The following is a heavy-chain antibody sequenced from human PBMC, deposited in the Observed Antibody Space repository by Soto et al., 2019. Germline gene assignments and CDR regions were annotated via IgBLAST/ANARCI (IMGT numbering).Heavy chain of an antibody. CDR3: ARYFDWIYGMDV. Sequence: PSETLSLTCTVSGDSMTSSSYYWGWIRQPPGKGLEWIGSIYYSERTSYNSGSTYYSPSLKSRVTISGDTSKSQFSLKLSSVTAADTAVYYCARYFDWIYGMDVWGQGTTVTVSS. V-gene: IGHV4-39*01. CDR1: GDSMTSSSYY. J-gene: IGHJ6*02. D-gene: IGHD3-9*01. CDR2: IYYSERTSYNSGST.